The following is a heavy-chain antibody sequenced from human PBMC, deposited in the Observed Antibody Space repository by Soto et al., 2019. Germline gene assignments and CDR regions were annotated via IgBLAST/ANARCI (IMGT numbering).Heavy chain of an antibody. V-gene: IGHV1-69*12. CDR3: TRCGIRYHSIGFYLGIDGMDV. CDR1: GGTFNNYA. CDR2: TIPMFGTT. D-gene: IGHD3-22*01. J-gene: IGHJ6*02. Sequence: QVQLVQSGAEVKKPESSVRVSCKASGGTFNNYAITWVRQAPGQGLEWMGGTIPMFGTTNYAEKFQGRVTITADASTNTAYMGVSSLRSEDTAVYYCTRCGIRYHSIGFYLGIDGMDVWGQGTTVLVSS.